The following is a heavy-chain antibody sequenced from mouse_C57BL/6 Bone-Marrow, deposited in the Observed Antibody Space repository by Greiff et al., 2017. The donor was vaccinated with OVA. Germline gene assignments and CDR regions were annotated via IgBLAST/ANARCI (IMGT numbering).Heavy chain of an antibody. D-gene: IGHD2-2*01. CDR3: AREGPMVTVAMDY. CDR1: GYTFTDYY. J-gene: IGHJ4*01. CDR2: IYPGSGNT. V-gene: IGHV1-76*01. Sequence: VKLMESGAELVRPGASVKLSCKASGYTFTDYYINWVKQRPGQGLEWIARIYPGSGNTYYNEKFTGKATLTAEKSSSTAYMQLSSLTSEDSAVYFCAREGPMVTVAMDYWGQGTSVTVSS.